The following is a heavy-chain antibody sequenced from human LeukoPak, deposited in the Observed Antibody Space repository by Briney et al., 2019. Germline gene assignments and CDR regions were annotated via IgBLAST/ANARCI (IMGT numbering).Heavy chain of an antibody. V-gene: IGHV4-39*07. CDR1: GGSISSSSYY. CDR2: IYYSGST. CDR3: ARDSTKQLGAGFDY. J-gene: IGHJ4*02. Sequence: SETLSLTCTVSGGSISSSSYYWGWIRQPPGKGLEWIGSIYYSGSTYYNPSLESRVTISVDTSKNQFSLKLSSVTAADTAVYYCARDSTKQLGAGFDYWGQGTLVTVSS. D-gene: IGHD6-13*01.